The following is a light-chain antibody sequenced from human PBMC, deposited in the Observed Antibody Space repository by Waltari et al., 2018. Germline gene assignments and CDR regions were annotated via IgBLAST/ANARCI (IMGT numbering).Light chain of an antibody. CDR2: WSS. CDR3: QQYYSVPFT. CDR1: RTILYSSNNNNY. J-gene: IGKJ3*01. V-gene: IGKV4-1*01. Sequence: DIVMTQSPDSLAVSLGERATINCKSSRTILYSSNNNNYLGWYQQKPGQHPKLLMYWSSTRESVVPDRCSGSGSGTDFTLTISSLRAEDVAVYYCQQYYSVPFTCGPGTKVDIK.